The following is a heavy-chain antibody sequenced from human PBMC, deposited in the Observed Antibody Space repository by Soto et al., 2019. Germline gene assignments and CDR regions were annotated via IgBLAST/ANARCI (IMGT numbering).Heavy chain of an antibody. CDR2: IYYSGST. CDR1: GGSISSSSYY. D-gene: IGHD3-10*01. J-gene: IGHJ5*02. Sequence: TSETLSLTCTVSGGSISSSSYYWGWIRQPPGKGLEWIGSIYYSGSTYYNPSLKSRVTISVDTSKNQFSLKLSSVTAADTAVYYCARAGTTMVRGVISGWFDPWGQGTLVTVSS. V-gene: IGHV4-39*07. CDR3: ARAGTTMVRGVISGWFDP.